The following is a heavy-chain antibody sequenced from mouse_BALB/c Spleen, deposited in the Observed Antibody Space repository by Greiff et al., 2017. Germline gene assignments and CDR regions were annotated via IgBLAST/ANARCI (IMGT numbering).Heavy chain of an antibody. CDR3: ARDDYDRGYAMDY. D-gene: IGHD2-4*01. CDR1: GFSLTSYG. CDR2: IWAGGST. V-gene: IGHV2-9*02. J-gene: IGHJ4*01. Sequence: VKVVESGPGLVAPSQSLSITCTVSGFSLTSYGVHWVRQPPGKGLEWLGVIWAGGSTNYNSALMSRLSISKDNSKSQVFLKMNSLQTDDTAMYYCARDDYDRGYAMDYWGQGTSVTVSS.